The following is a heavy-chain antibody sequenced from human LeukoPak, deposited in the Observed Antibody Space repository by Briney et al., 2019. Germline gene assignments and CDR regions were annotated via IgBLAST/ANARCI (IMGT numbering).Heavy chain of an antibody. Sequence: AGGSLRLSCAASGFTFSNYWMHWVRQAPGKGLVWVSRINSDGSSTSQADSVKGRFTISRDNGKNTLYLQMNSLRAEDTAVYYCTRPTRRDGYSGVDSWGRGTLVTVSS. CDR2: INSDGSST. CDR3: TRPTRRDGYSGVDS. V-gene: IGHV3-74*01. J-gene: IGHJ4*02. D-gene: IGHD5-24*01. CDR1: GFTFSNYW.